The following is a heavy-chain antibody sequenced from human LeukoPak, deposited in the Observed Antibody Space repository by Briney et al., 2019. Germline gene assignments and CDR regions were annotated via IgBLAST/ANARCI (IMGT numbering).Heavy chain of an antibody. V-gene: IGHV4-59*01. CDR2: IYYSGST. CDR1: GGSISSYY. CDR3: ARAGVVGVWDAFDI. D-gene: IGHD1-26*01. Sequence: SETLSLTCTVSGGSISSYYWSWIRQPPGKGLEWIGYIYYSGSTNYNPSLKSRVTISVDTSKNQFSLKLSSVTAADTAVYYCARAGVVGVWDAFDIWGQGTMVTVSS. J-gene: IGHJ3*02.